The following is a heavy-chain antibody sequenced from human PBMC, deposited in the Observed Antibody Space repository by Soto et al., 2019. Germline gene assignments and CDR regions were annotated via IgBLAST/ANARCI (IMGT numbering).Heavy chain of an antibody. D-gene: IGHD3-16*02. V-gene: IGHV1-46*03. CDR1: GYTFTSYY. J-gene: IGHJ5*02. CDR2: INPSGGST. CDR3: ARDRGYIWGSYRQGWFDP. Sequence: GASVKVSCKASGYTFTSYYMHWVRQAPGQGLEWMGIINPSGGSTSYAQKFQGRVTMTRDTSTSTVYMELSSLRSEDTAVYYCARDRGYIWGSYRQGWFDPWGQGTLVTVSS.